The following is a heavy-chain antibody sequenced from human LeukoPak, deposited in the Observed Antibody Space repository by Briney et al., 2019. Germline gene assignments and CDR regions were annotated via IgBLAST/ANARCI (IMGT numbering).Heavy chain of an antibody. J-gene: IGHJ4*02. CDR2: IKEDGSEK. CDR3: ARTIRGY. CDR1: GFSFSNYW. D-gene: IGHD3-10*01. V-gene: IGHV3-7*01. Sequence: PGGSLRLSCAASGFSFSNYWMSWVRQAPGNGLEWVANIKEDGSEKHYVDSVKGRFTISRDNAKNSLYLQMNSLRAEDTAVYYCARTIRGYWGQGTLVTVSS.